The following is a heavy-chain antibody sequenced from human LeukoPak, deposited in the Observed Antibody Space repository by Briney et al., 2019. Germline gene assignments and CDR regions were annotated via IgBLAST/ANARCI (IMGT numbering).Heavy chain of an antibody. V-gene: IGHV1-2*02. CDR2: INPNSGGT. CDR1: GYTFTGYY. Sequence: GASVKVSCKASGYTFTGYYMHWVRQAPGQGLEWMGWINPNSGGTNYAQKFQGRVTMARETSISTAYVELSRLRSDDTAVYYCARDREIEVGGAAGYWGQGTLVTVSS. J-gene: IGHJ4*02. CDR3: ARDREIEVGGAAGY. D-gene: IGHD6-13*01.